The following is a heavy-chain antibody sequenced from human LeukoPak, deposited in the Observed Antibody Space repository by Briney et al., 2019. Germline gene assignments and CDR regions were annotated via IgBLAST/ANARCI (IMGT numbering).Heavy chain of an antibody. CDR2: IKQDGSEK. V-gene: IGHV3-7*01. Sequence: GGSLRLSCAGSRFTFSGYWMSWVRQAPGKGPEWVANIKQDGSEKYYVDSGKGRFTISRDNAKNSLYLQMNSLRAEDTAVYYCARQYYDYWSGFDYWGQGTLVTVSS. D-gene: IGHD3-3*01. CDR3: ARQYYDYWSGFDY. CDR1: RFTFSGYW. J-gene: IGHJ4*02.